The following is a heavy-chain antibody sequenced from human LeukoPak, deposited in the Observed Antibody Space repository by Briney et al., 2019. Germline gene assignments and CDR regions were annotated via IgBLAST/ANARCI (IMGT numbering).Heavy chain of an antibody. V-gene: IGHV1-69*04. CDR3: ARFTQNYIFDY. J-gene: IGHJ4*02. D-gene: IGHD1-7*01. CDR2: IIPILGIA. CDR1: GGTFSSYA. Sequence: SVKVSCKASGGTFSSYAISWVRQAPGQGLEWMGRIIPILGIANYAQKFQGRVTITADKSTSTAYMELSSLRSEDTAVYYCARFTQNYIFDYWGQGTLVTVSS.